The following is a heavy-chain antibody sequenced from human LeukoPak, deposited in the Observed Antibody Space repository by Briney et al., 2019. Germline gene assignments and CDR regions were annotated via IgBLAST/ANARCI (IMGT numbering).Heavy chain of an antibody. CDR3: ARSNYDSTTFYYHLDL. Sequence: PGGSLRLSCAASGFTFSSYWMHWVRQAPGKGPVWVSRVNVHGQGTAYADSVKGRFTISRDNAKNTLPLQMNSLSAEDTAVYYCARSNYDSTTFYYHLDLWGQGTLVTVSS. CDR1: GFTFSSYW. J-gene: IGHJ5*02. V-gene: IGHV3-74*01. CDR2: VNVHGQGT. D-gene: IGHD2/OR15-2a*01.